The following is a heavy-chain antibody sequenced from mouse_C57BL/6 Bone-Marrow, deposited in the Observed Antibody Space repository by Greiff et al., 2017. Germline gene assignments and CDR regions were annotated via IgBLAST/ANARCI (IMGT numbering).Heavy chain of an antibody. J-gene: IGHJ4*01. CDR3: ASVPTVAENYAMDD. Sequence: EVKVVESEGGLVQPGSSMKLSCTASGFTFSDYYMAWVRQVPEKGLEWVANINYDGSSTYYLDSLKSRFIISRDNAKNILYLQMSSLKSEDTATEYCASVPTVAENYAMDDWGQGTSVTVSS. V-gene: IGHV5-16*01. D-gene: IGHD1-1*01. CDR1: GFTFSDYY. CDR2: INYDGSST.